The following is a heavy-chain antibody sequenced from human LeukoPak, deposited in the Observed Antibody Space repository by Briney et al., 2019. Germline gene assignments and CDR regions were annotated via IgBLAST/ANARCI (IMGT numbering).Heavy chain of an antibody. V-gene: IGHV4-34*01. Sequence: SETLSLTCAVYGGSFSGYYWSWIRQPPGKGLEWIGEINHSGSTNYNPSLKSRVTISVDTSKNQFSLKLSSVTAADTAVYYCARHYGAARTSFYYYDSSGYYYFDYWGQGTLVTVSS. CDR1: GGSFSGYY. D-gene: IGHD3-22*01. CDR3: ARHYGAARTSFYYYDSSGYYYFDY. J-gene: IGHJ4*02. CDR2: INHSGST.